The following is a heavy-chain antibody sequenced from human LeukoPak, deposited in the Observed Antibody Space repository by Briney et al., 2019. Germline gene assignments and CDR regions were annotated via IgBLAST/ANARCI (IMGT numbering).Heavy chain of an antibody. CDR3: AREDSTLIDTNCVGP. CDR2: MNPNNGVT. J-gene: IGHJ5*02. V-gene: IGHV1-2*02. D-gene: IGHD2/OR15-2a*01. CDR1: GYTFTDYY. Sequence: GSVNVSCKASGYTFTDYYIHWVRQAPGQGLEWMGWMNPNNGVTNYAQRFQGRVSLTRDTTTTTAYMELTNLLMYTLAVYDCAREDSTLIDTNCVGPWGQGTLVIVSS.